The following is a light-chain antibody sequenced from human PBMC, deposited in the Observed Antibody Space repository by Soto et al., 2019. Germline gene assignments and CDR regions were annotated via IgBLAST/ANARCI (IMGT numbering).Light chain of an antibody. CDR1: SSDVGSYDL. CDR2: EVS. V-gene: IGLV2-23*02. CDR3: CSYAGSSTYV. J-gene: IGLJ1*01. Sequence: QSALTQPASVSGPPGQSITISCTGTSSDVGSYDLVSWYQQHPGKAPKLMIYEVSKRPSGVSNRFSGSKSGNTASLTISGLQAEDEADYYCCSYAGSSTYVFGTGTQLTVL.